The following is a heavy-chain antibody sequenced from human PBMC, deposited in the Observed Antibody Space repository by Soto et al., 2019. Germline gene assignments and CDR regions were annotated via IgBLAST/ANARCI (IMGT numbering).Heavy chain of an antibody. CDR3: ARDKYCSGGSCRKNWFDP. Sequence: SATLSLTCTVSGGSISSYYWSWIRPPPGKGLEWLAYIYDDGSANYNPSLKSRATISLDMSKNQFSLKLTSVTAAGTAVYYCARDKYCSGGSCRKNWFDPWGQGTLVTVSS. V-gene: IGHV4-59*01. CDR2: IYDDGSA. J-gene: IGHJ5*02. D-gene: IGHD2-15*01. CDR1: GGSISSYY.